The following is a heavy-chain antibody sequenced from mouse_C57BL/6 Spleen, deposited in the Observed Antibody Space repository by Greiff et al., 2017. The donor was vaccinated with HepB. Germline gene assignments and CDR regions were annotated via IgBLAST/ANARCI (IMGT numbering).Heavy chain of an antibody. J-gene: IGHJ2*01. CDR1: GYTFTSYW. D-gene: IGHD1-1*01. Sequence: VQLQQSGAELVMPGASVKLSCKASGYTFTSYWMHWVKQRPGQGLEWIGEIDPSDSYTNYNQKFKGKSTLTVDKSSSTAYMQLSSQTSEDSAVYYGARVYGSSPFDYWGQGTTLTVSS. CDR3: ARVYGSSPFDY. V-gene: IGHV1-69*01. CDR2: IDPSDSYT.